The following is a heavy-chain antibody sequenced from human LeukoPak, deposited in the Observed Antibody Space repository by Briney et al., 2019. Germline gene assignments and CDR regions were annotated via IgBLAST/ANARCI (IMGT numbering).Heavy chain of an antibody. CDR1: GGSFSGYY. CDR2: INHSGST. V-gene: IGHV4-34*01. Sequence: SETLSLTCAVYGGSFSGYYWSWIRQPPGKGQEWIGEINHSGSTNYNPSLKSRVTISVDTSKNQFSLKLSSVTAADTAVYYCASCVSPSTRMYNWFDPWGQGTLVTVSS. D-gene: IGHD3-22*01. J-gene: IGHJ5*02. CDR3: ASCVSPSTRMYNWFDP.